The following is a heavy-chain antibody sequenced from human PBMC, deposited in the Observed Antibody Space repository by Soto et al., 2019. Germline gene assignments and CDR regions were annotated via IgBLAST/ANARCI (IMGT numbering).Heavy chain of an antibody. Sequence: QVQLVESGGGVVQPGRSLRLSCAASGFTFSSYGMHWVRQAPGKGLEWVAVIWYDGSNKYYADSVKGRFTISRDNSKNTLYLQMNSLRAEDTAVYYCARDLGFVVVPAAIDYWGQGTLVTVSS. CDR1: GFTFSSYG. J-gene: IGHJ4*02. CDR3: ARDLGFVVVPAAIDY. CDR2: IWYDGSNK. D-gene: IGHD2-2*01. V-gene: IGHV3-33*01.